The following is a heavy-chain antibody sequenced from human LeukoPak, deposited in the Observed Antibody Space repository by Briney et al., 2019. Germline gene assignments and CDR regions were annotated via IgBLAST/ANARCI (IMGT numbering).Heavy chain of an antibody. CDR1: GYSISSGYY. CDR2: IYHSGST. Sequence: SETLSLTCAVSGYSISSGYYWGWIRQPPGKGLEWIGSIYHSGSTYYNPSLKSRVTISVDTSKNQFSLKLSSVTAADTAVYYCAREVGLGYFDLWAVAPWSLSPQ. V-gene: IGHV4-38-2*01. CDR3: AREVGLGYFDL. D-gene: IGHD2-15*01. J-gene: IGHJ2*01.